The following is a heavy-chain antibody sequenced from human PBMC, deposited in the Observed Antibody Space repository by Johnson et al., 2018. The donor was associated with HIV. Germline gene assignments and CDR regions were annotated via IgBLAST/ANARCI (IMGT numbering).Heavy chain of an antibody. CDR1: GFTFRDYW. J-gene: IGHJ3*02. Sequence: VESGGSMRLSCGASGFTFRDYWMSWVRQAPGKGLEWVASIKSDGSDNYYVDAVKGRLLISRDNVNNSVYLQMNSLRGEDTAVYYCAREEGTDILTRGDAFDIWGQGTMVTVSS. V-gene: IGHV3-7*05. CDR2: IKSDGSDN. CDR3: AREEGTDILTRGDAFDI. D-gene: IGHD3-9*01.